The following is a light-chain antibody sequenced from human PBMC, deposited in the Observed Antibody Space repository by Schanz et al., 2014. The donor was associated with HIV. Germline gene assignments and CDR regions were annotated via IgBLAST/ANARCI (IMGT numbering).Light chain of an antibody. J-gene: IGLJ1*01. CDR1: RSDVGGYNY. Sequence: QSALTQPPSASGSLGQSVTISCTGSRSDVGGYNYVSWYQQHPGKAPKLMIYEVSKRPSGVPDRFSGSKSGNTASLAISGLQAEDEADYYCSSLTSSSPLYVFGTGTKLTVL. CDR3: SSLTSSSPLYV. CDR2: EVS. V-gene: IGLV2-8*01.